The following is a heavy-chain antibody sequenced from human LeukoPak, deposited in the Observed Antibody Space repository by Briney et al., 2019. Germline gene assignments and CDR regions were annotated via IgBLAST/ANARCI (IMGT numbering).Heavy chain of an antibody. D-gene: IGHD3-9*01. J-gene: IGHJ6*02. CDR3: ARAGNRYSYGMDV. V-gene: IGHV4-34*09. CDR2: IDHSGDT. CDR1: GGSFSGWY. Sequence: SETLSLTCGVHGGSFSGWYWNWIRQAPGKGLEWIGEIDHSGDTYYNPSLKSRVTISVDTSKNQFSLKLSSVTAADTAVYYCARAGNRYSYGMDVWGQGTTVTVSS.